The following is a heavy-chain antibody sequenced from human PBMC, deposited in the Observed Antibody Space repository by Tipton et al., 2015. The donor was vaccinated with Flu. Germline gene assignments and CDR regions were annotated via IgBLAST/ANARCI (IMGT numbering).Heavy chain of an antibody. D-gene: IGHD3-10*01. CDR2: ISHSGRT. CDR1: GDSMRRDYF. V-gene: IGHV4-38-2*02. Sequence: TLSLTCTVSGDSMRRDYFWGWIRQAPGKGLEWIGCISHSGRTYYNPSLKSRVTISVDTAKNQFSQRLSSVTAADTAMYYCARSTYYYGSGSSDYWGQGTLVTVSS. J-gene: IGHJ4*02. CDR3: ARSTYYYGSGSSDY.